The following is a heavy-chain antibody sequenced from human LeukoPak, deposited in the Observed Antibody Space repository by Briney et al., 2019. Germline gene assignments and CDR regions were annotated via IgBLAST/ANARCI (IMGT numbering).Heavy chain of an antibody. D-gene: IGHD5-12*01. Sequence: PGGSLRLSCVASGFTFSRYWMHWVRHAPGKGLVWVSRSNSDGSSTNYADSVKGRFTISRDNAKNTLYLQMNSLRAEDTAVYYCAKGRGYSGYSDYWGQGTLVTVSS. V-gene: IGHV3-74*01. CDR3: AKGRGYSGYSDY. CDR2: SNSDGSST. J-gene: IGHJ4*02. CDR1: GFTFSRYW.